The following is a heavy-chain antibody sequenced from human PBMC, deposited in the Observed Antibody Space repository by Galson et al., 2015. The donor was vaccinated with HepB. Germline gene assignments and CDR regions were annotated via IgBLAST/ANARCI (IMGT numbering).Heavy chain of an antibody. CDR2: INNDGSGT. CDR1: GFTLRDNW. CDR3: VREMAVIPAAFDY. Sequence: LLRLSCAASGFTLRDNWMHWVRQGPGMGLVWVSRINNDGSGTNYADSVKGRFTISRDNAKNTLYLQMNSLRAEDMGVYYCVREMAVIPAAFDYWGQGTLVTVSS. V-gene: IGHV3-74*01. J-gene: IGHJ4*02. D-gene: IGHD2-2*01.